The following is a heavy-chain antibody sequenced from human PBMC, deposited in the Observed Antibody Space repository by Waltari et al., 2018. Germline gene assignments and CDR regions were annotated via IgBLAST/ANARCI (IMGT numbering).Heavy chain of an antibody. V-gene: IGHV1-2*02. D-gene: IGHD6-6*01. CDR1: GYTFTGYY. Sequence: QVQLVQSGAEVKKPGASVKVSCKASGYTFTGYYMHWVRQAPGQGLEWMGWINPSIGGTSYAQKFQGRVTMTRDTSISTAYMELSRLRSDDTAVYYCARAYATEYSSSMGYWGQGTLVTVSS. CDR3: ARAYATEYSSSMGY. CDR2: INPSIGGT. J-gene: IGHJ4*02.